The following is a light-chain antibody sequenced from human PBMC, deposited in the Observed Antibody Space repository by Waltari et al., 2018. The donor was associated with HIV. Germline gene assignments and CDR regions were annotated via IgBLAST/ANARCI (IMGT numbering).Light chain of an antibody. Sequence: QSVLTQPPSASGTPGQRVPISCSGSSSTLATNTVNWYQQLPGTAPKLLIYTNNQRPSGVPARFSGSKSGTSASLAISGLQSDDDADYYCATWDDSLNGWVFGGGTRLTVL. CDR3: ATWDDSLNGWV. J-gene: IGLJ3*02. CDR1: SSTLATNT. CDR2: TNN. V-gene: IGLV1-44*01.